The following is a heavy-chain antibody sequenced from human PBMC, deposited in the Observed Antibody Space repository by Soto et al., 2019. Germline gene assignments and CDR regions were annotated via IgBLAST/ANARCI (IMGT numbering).Heavy chain of an antibody. D-gene: IGHD1-26*01. V-gene: IGHV1-18*01. J-gene: IGHJ4*02. CDR2: ISAYNGNT. CDR3: ARDRRVGGGSYTQN. CDR1: GYTFTSYG. Sequence: QVQLVQSGAEVKKPGASVKVSCKASGYTFTSYGISWVRQAPGQGLEWMGWISAYNGNTNYAQKLQGRVTMTTDTHTSTAYMERRSRRSDDTAVYYGARDRRVGGGSYTQNWGQGTLVTVSS.